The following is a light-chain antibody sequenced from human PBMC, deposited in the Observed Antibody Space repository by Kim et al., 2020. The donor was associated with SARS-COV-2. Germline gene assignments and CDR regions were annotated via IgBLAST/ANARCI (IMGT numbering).Light chain of an antibody. Sequence: NFMLTQPHSVSESPGKTVTISCTGSSGSIASNYVQWYQQRPGSAPTTVLYEDNQRPSGVPDRLSGSIDSSSNSASLTISGLKTEDEADYYCQSYDSSNFWVFGGGTQLTVL. CDR2: EDN. CDR1: SGSIASNY. V-gene: IGLV6-57*02. J-gene: IGLJ3*02. CDR3: QSYDSSNFWV.